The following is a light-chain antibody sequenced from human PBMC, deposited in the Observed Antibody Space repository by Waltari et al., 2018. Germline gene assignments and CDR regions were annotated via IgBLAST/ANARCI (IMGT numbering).Light chain of an antibody. CDR1: QSVGNY. Sequence: DIVLTQSPATLSLSPGERATLSCRASQSVGNYLAWYQQKPGQAPRLLIYDASNRATGIPARFSGSGSGTDFTLTISSLEPEDFAVYYCQQRSNWSPALTFGGGTKVEIK. V-gene: IGKV3-11*01. CDR2: DAS. J-gene: IGKJ4*01. CDR3: QQRSNWSPALT.